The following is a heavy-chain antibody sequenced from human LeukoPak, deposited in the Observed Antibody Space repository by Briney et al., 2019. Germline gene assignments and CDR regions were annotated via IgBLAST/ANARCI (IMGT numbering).Heavy chain of an antibody. CDR2: IYPYDSHT. D-gene: IGHD3-10*01. CDR1: GYRFTYYW. CDR3: ARLPNSGADLTWFDP. J-gene: IGHJ5*02. V-gene: IGHV5-51*01. Sequence: EESLKISCKASGYRFTYYWIAWVRQMPGKGLEWMGIIYPYDSHTRYSPSFQGQVTISADKSISTAYLQWSSLKASDTAMYYCARLPNSGADLTWFDPWGQGTLVTVSS.